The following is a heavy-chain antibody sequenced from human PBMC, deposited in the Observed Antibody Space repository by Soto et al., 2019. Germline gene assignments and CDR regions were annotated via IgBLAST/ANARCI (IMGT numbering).Heavy chain of an antibody. Sequence: ASVNVSFKASGYTFATCGISWVREAPGQGLEWMGWISAYNGNTNYAQKFQGRVTMATDTSTSTAYMELRNLRSDDTAVYYCARGPHDFWSAYFFDPWGQGTLVTVSS. V-gene: IGHV1-18*01. D-gene: IGHD3-3*01. CDR3: ARGPHDFWSAYFFDP. CDR1: GYTFATCG. CDR2: ISAYNGNT. J-gene: IGHJ5*02.